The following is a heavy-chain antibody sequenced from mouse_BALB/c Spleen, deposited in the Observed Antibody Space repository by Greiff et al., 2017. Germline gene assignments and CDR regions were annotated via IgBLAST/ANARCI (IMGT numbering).Heavy chain of an antibody. CDR3: TAYYGNNGDY. Sequence: QVQLQQPGAELVRPGASVKLSCKASGYTFTSYWINWVKQRPGQGLEWIGNIYPSDSYTNYNQKFKDKATLTVDKSSSTAYMQLSSPTSEDSAVYYCTAYYGNNGDYWGQGTTLTVSS. CDR1: GYTFTSYW. V-gene: IGHV1-69*02. CDR2: IYPSDSYT. J-gene: IGHJ2*01. D-gene: IGHD2-10*01.